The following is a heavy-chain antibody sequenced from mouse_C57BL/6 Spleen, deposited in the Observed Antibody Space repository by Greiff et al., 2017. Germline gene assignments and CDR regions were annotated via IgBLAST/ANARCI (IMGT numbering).Heavy chain of an antibody. V-gene: IGHV5-16*01. CDR2: INYDGSST. CDR1: GFTFSDYY. CDR3: ARDPYDGYYGYFDV. D-gene: IGHD2-3*01. Sequence: EVKLVESEGGLVQPGSSMKLSCTASGFTFSDYYMAWVRQVPEKGLEWVANINYDGSSTYYLDSLKSRFIISRDNAKNILYLQMSSLKSEDTATYYCARDPYDGYYGYFDVWGTGTTVTVSS. J-gene: IGHJ1*03.